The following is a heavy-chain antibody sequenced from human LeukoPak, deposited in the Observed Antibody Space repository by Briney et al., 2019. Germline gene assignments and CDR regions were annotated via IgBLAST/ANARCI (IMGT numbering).Heavy chain of an antibody. CDR1: GGSISSGGYY. V-gene: IGHV4-31*03. J-gene: IGHJ6*02. CDR2: IYYSGST. CDR3: ARDDGYGMDV. Sequence: SETLSLTCTVSGGSISSGGYYWSWIRQHPGKGLEWIGYIYYSGSTYYNPSLKGRVTISVDTSKNQFSLKLSSVTAADTAVYYCARDDGYGMDVWGQGTTVTVSS.